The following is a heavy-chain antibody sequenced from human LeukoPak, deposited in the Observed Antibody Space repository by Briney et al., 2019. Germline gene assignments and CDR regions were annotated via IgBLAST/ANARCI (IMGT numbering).Heavy chain of an antibody. V-gene: IGHV1-18*01. D-gene: IGHD1-26*01. CDR2: ISAYNGNT. CDR1: GYTFTIYG. J-gene: IGHJ5*02. Sequence: ASVKVSCKASGYTFTIYGISWVRQAPGQGLEWMGWISAYNGNTNYAQKLQGRVTMTTDTSTSTAYMELRSLRSDDTAVYYCARDYRGYNCFDPWGQGTLVTVSS. CDR3: ARDYRGYNCFDP.